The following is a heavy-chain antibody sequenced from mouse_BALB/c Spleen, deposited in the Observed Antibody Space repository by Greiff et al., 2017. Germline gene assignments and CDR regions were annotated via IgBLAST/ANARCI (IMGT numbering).Heavy chain of an antibody. CDR3: ARDWEGYAMDY. CDR1: GFTFSSFG. J-gene: IGHJ4*01. Sequence: DVQLVESGGGLVQPGGSRKLSCAASGFTFSSFGMHWVRQAPEKGLEWVAYISSGSSTIYYADTVKGRFTISRDNPMNTLFLQMTSLRSEDTAMYYCARDWEGYAMDYWGQGTSVTVSS. CDR2: ISSGSSTI. V-gene: IGHV5-17*02. D-gene: IGHD4-1*01.